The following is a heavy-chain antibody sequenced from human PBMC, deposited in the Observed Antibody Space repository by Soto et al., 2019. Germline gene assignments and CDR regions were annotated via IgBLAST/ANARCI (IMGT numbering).Heavy chain of an antibody. CDR1: GCSFTSYY. V-gene: IGHV1-46*01. Sequence: ASVKVSCKASGCSFTSYYIHWVRQAPGQGLEWLGRINPSGGGTSYAQVFQGRVSLTRDTSTSTVYMEMSSLRYEDTAAYYCARDRGSGSYLFGYWGQGTLVTVSS. CDR3: ARDRGSGSYLFGY. J-gene: IGHJ4*02. D-gene: IGHD1-26*01. CDR2: INPSGGGT.